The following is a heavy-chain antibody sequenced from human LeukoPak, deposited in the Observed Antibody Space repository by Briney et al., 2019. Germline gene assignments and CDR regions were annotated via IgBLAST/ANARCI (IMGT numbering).Heavy chain of an antibody. CDR3: AREGTGTTSPFDY. D-gene: IGHD1-7*01. V-gene: IGHV1-69*05. J-gene: IGHJ4*02. CDR1: GGTFSSYA. CDR2: IIPIFGTA. Sequence: ASVKVSCKASGGTFSSYAISWVRQAPGQGLEWMGGIIPIFGTANYAQKFQGRVTITTDESTSTAYMELSSLRSEDTAVYYRAREGTGTTSPFDYWGQGTLVTVSS.